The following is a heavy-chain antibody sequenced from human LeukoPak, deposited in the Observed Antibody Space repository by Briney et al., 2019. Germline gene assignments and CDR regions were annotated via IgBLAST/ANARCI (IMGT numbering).Heavy chain of an antibody. V-gene: IGHV3-21*04. D-gene: IGHD1-26*01. J-gene: IGHJ4*02. CDR1: GFTFSSYS. CDR2: ISSSSSYI. CDR3: AREILRDGSYLIED. Sequence: GGSLRLSCAASGFTFSSYSMNWVRQAPGKGLEWVSSISSSSSYIYYADSVKGRFTISRDNAKNSLYLQMNSLRADDTAMYYCAREILRDGSYLIEDWGQGILVTVSS.